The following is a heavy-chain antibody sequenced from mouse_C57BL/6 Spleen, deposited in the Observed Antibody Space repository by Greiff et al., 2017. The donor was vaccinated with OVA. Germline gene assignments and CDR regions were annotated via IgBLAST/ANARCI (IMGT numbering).Heavy chain of an antibody. CDR2: IWSGGST. V-gene: IGHV2-2*01. CDR1: GFSLTSYG. Sequence: QVQLQQSGPGLVQPSQSLSITCTVSGFSLTSYGVHWVRQSPGKGLEWLGVIWSGGSTDYNAAFISRLSISKDNSKSQVFFKMNSLQADDTAIYYCARGTRSFDYWGQGTTLTVSS. CDR3: ARGTRSFDY. J-gene: IGHJ2*01.